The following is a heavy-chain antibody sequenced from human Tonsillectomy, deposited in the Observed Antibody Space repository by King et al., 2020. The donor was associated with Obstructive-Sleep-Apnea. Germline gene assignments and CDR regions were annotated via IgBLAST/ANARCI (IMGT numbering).Heavy chain of an antibody. V-gene: IGHV3-9*01. D-gene: IGHD6-13*01. Sequence: QLVQSGGGLVQPGRSLRLSCAASGFTFDDYAMHWVRQAPGKGLEWVSGISWNSGRRGYADSVMGRFTYSSDNAKNSLYLQVNNLRAEDTALYYCAKDGSSSWVEYFHHWGQGTLVTVSS. CDR1: GFTFDDYA. CDR3: AKDGSSSWVEYFHH. J-gene: IGHJ1*01. CDR2: ISWNSGRR.